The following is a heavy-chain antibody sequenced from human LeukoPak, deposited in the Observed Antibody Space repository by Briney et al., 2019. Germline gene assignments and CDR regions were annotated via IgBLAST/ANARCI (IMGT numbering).Heavy chain of an antibody. V-gene: IGHV1-69*04. CDR3: ARSRSSGNYYGQEDS. CDR1: GDTFSSYA. J-gene: IGHJ4*02. Sequence: ASVKVSCKASGDTFSSYAISWIRQAPGQGLEWMGRFIPFLDIPNTAQKFLGRVTFTADKSTSTAYMELSSLRPDDTAVYFCARSRSSGNYYGQEDSWGQGALVAVSS. CDR2: FIPFLDIP. D-gene: IGHD1-26*01.